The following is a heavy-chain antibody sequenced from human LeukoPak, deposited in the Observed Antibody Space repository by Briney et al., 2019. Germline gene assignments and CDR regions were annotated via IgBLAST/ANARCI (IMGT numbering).Heavy chain of an antibody. D-gene: IGHD1-20*01. CDR2: IYGDGRT. CDR3: AKDNWNDAFHY. Sequence: GGSLRLSCAASGFTVSNMYMTWVRQAPGKGLEWVSLIYGDGRTSYADSVKGRCTISRDNSKNTLDLQVNSLRAEDTAVYYCAKDNWNDAFHYWGQGTLVTVSS. V-gene: IGHV3-53*01. CDR1: GFTVSNMY. J-gene: IGHJ4*02.